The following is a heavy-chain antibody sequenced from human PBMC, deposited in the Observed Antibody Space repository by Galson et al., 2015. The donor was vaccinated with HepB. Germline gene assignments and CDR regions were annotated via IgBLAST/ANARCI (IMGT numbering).Heavy chain of an antibody. J-gene: IGHJ5*02. D-gene: IGHD3-3*01. CDR1: GYSISSGYY. V-gene: IGHV4-38-2*02. CDR3: ARIRVVFGVERDRGWFDP. CDR2: IYHSGST. Sequence: LSLTCTVSGYSISSGYYWGWLRQPPGKGLEWIGSIYHSGSTYYNPSLKSRVTISVDTSKNQFSLKLSSVTAADTAVYYCARIRVVFGVERDRGWFDPWGQGTLVTVSS.